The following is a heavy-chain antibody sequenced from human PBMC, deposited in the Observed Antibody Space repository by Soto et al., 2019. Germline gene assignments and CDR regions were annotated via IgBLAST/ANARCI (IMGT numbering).Heavy chain of an antibody. D-gene: IGHD5-18*01. CDR3: VRTPGYTMDY. CDR1: GFTLSNYA. V-gene: IGHV3-30-3*01. J-gene: IGHJ4*02. CDR2: ILYDGSKK. Sequence: QVQLVESEGGVVQPGRSLRLSCAASGFTLSNYAMHWVRQAPGKGLEWVATILYDGSKKNYADSVKGRFTISRDNSKNALYLQMNSLRAEDTAVYYCVRTPGYTMDYWGQGTLVTVSS.